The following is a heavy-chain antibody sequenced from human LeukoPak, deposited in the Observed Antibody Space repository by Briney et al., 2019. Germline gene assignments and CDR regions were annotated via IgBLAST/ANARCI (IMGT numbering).Heavy chain of an antibody. Sequence: PGGSLRLSCAASGFTFDEHGMSWVRQAPGKGLEWVSDINWKGGNTGYADSVKGRFTISRDNAKNSLYLQMNSLRAEDTAVYYCARGVSFRMVGTATDFDYWGQGTLVTVSS. J-gene: IGHJ4*02. V-gene: IGHV3-20*04. CDR1: GFTFDEHG. CDR3: ARGVSFRMVGTATDFDY. D-gene: IGHD2-21*02. CDR2: INWKGGNT.